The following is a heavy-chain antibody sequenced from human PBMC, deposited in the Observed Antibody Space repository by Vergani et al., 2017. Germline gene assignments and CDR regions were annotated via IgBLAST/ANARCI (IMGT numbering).Heavy chain of an antibody. D-gene: IGHD2-2*01. Sequence: EVQLVESGGGLVQPGGSLRLSCAASGFTFSSYWMSWVRQAPGKGLEWVANIKQDGSEKYYVDSVKGRFTISRDNAKNSLYLQMNSLRAEDTAVYYCARWGVVVPAAAYYYYYYMDVWGKGTTVTVSS. J-gene: IGHJ6*03. CDR2: IKQDGSEK. V-gene: IGHV3-7*01. CDR3: ARWGVVVPAAAYYYYYYMDV. CDR1: GFTFSSYW.